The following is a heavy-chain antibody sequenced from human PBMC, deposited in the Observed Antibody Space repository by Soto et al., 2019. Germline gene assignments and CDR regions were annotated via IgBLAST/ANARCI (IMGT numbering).Heavy chain of an antibody. CDR1: GGSISSYY. J-gene: IGHJ2*01. CDR3: ARADYGDFSSDL. Sequence: QVQLQESGPGLVKPSDTLSLTCTVSGGSISSYYWSWVRQPPGKGLEWIGYIYDSGNTDYNPSLKSRVSISVDTSTNQFSLRLSSVTAADTAVYYCARADYGDFSSDLWVPGTLVIVSS. CDR2: IYDSGNT. V-gene: IGHV4-59*07. D-gene: IGHD4-17*01.